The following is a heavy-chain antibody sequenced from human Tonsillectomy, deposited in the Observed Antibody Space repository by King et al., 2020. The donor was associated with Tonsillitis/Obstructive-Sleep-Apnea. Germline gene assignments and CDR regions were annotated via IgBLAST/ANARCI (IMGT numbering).Heavy chain of an antibody. D-gene: IGHD5-12*01. Sequence: QLVQSGAEVKKPGSSVKLSCKASGGTFRSYDISWVRQAPGQGLEWMGGIIPIFGTANYAQKFQGRVQITADESTSTAYMELSSLRSEDTAVYYCERSVATIDYYYYHYMDVWGKGTTVTVSS. CDR1: GGTFRSYD. J-gene: IGHJ6*03. CDR2: IIPIFGTA. V-gene: IGHV1-69*01. CDR3: ERSVATIDYYYYHYMDV.